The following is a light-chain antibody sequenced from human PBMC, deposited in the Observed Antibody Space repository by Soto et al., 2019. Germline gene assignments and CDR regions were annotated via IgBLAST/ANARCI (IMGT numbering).Light chain of an antibody. CDR2: EVT. Sequence: QSALTQPPSASGSPGQSVTISCTGTRSDVGAYNFVSWYQQYPGKTPKLMIYEVTKRPSGVPDRFSGSKSGNTASLTVSGLQAEDEADYYCSSYGGDNNWGVFGGGTQLTVL. CDR1: RSDVGAYNF. V-gene: IGLV2-8*01. J-gene: IGLJ7*01. CDR3: SSYGGDNNWGV.